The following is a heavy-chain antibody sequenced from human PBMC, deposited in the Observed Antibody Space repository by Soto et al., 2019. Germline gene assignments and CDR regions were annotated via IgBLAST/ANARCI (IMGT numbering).Heavy chain of an antibody. CDR1: GGSISSSSYY. CDR2: IYYSGST. J-gene: IGHJ4*02. Sequence: SETLSLTCTVSGGSISSSSYYWGWIRQPPGKGLEWIGSIYYSGSTYYNPSLKSRLTMSVDTSKNQFSLQLSSVTAADTAVYYCAILVIVPEARDYWGQGTLVTVSS. D-gene: IGHD2-2*01. V-gene: IGHV4-39*01. CDR3: AILVIVPEARDY.